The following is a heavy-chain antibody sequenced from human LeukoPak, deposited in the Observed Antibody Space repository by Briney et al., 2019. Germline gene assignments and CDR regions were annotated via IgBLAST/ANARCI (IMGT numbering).Heavy chain of an antibody. J-gene: IGHJ4*02. Sequence: GGSLRLSCAVSGFNVRSNYMSWVRQAPGKGLEWVSVLHSSGDTYYAGSVKGRFTISRDNSENTLYLQMNSLRAEDTAIYYCARGKVYYYYDYWGQGTLVTVSS. CDR3: ARGKVYYYYDY. CDR1: GFNVRSNY. CDR2: LHSSGDT. V-gene: IGHV3-53*01. D-gene: IGHD5/OR15-5a*01.